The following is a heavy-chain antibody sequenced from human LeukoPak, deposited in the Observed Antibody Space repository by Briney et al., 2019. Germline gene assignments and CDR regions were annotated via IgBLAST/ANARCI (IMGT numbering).Heavy chain of an antibody. D-gene: IGHD6-6*01. CDR2: IYYSGST. V-gene: IGHV4-39*01. Sequence: GWVRQAPGKGLEWIGSIYYSGSTYYNPSLKSRVTISVDTSKNQFSLKLSSVTAADTAVYYCARAYSSSPSPLEFDPWGQGTLVTVSS. CDR3: ARAYSSSPSPLEFDP. J-gene: IGHJ5*02.